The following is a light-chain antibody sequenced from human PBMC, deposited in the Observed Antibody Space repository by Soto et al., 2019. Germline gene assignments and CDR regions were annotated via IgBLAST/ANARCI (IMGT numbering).Light chain of an antibody. V-gene: IGKV3-20*01. J-gene: IGKJ1*01. CDR3: QQYDTSPRT. CDR2: GAS. CDR1: QSFSSPS. Sequence: EIVLTQSPGTLSLSPGERATLSCRASQSFSSPSLAWYQQKPGQAPRLLIDGASRRATGVPDRFSGTGSGIDFTLTISRLEPEDFAVYYCQQYDTSPRTFGQGTKVEIK.